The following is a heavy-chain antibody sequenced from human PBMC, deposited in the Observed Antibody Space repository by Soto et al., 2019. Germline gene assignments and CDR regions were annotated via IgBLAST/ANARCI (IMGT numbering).Heavy chain of an antibody. D-gene: IGHD3-10*02. CDR3: ARLFSGSPYYYYYYGMDV. V-gene: IGHV5-51*01. Sequence: PGESLKISCKGSGYSFTSYWIGWVRQMPGKGLEWMGIIYPGDSDTRYSPSFQGQVTISADKSISTAYLQWSSLKASDTAMYYCARLFSGSPYYYYYYGMDVWGQGTTVTVSS. J-gene: IGHJ6*02. CDR1: GYSFTSYW. CDR2: IYPGDSDT.